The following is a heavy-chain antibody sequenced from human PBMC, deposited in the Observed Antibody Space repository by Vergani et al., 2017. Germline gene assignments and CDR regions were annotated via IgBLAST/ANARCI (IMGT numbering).Heavy chain of an antibody. D-gene: IGHD3-22*01. CDR3: ARGCTFSTHYDSSGYYYFFDY. Sequence: QVQLQQWGAGLLKPSETLSLTCAVYGGSFSGYYWSWIRQPPGKGLEWIGEINHSGSTNYNPSLKSRVTISVDTSKKQVSLNMSSVTAANTAVYYCARGCTFSTHYDSSGYYYFFDYWGQGTLVTVSS. V-gene: IGHV4-34*01. CDR1: GGSFSGYY. J-gene: IGHJ4*02. CDR2: INHSGST.